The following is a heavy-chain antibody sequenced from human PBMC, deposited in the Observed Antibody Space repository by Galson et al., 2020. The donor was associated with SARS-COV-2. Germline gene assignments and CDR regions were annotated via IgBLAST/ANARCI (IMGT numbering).Heavy chain of an antibody. CDR3: ARGTGYSYGLPYFDY. CDR2: ISSSGSTI. J-gene: IGHJ4*02. CDR1: GFTFSSYE. Sequence: LSLTCAASGFTFSSYEMNWVRQAPGKGLEWVSYISSSGSTIYYADSVKGRFTISRDNAKNSLYLQMNSLRAEDTAVYYCARGTGYSYGLPYFDYWGQGTLVTVSS. D-gene: IGHD5-18*01. V-gene: IGHV3-48*03.